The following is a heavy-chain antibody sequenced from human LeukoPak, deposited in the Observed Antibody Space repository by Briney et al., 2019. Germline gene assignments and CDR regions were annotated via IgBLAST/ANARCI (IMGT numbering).Heavy chain of an antibody. J-gene: IGHJ3*02. CDR2: ISSSRSYI. CDR3: ARDAFDI. V-gene: IGHV3-21*01. CDR1: GFTVSSNY. Sequence: QPGGSLRLSCAVSGFTVSSNYISWVRQAPGKGLEWVSSISSSRSYIYYADSVKGRFTISRDNAKNSLYLQMNSLRAEDTAVYYCARDAFDIWGQGTMVTVSS.